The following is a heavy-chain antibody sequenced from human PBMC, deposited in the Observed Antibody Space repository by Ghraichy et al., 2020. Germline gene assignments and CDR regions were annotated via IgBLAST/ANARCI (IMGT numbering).Heavy chain of an antibody. CDR2: IYHRGST. V-gene: IGHV4-30-2*01. Sequence: SETLSLTCTVSGGSISSGGYSWSWIRQPPGKGLEWIGYIYHRGSTYYNPSLKSRVTISVDRSKNQFSLRLSSVTAADTAVYYCARLNYYYDSSGYYLGWFYFDYWGQGTLVTVSS. CDR3: ARLNYYYDSSGYYLGWFYFDY. CDR1: GGSISSGGYS. D-gene: IGHD3-22*01. J-gene: IGHJ4*02.